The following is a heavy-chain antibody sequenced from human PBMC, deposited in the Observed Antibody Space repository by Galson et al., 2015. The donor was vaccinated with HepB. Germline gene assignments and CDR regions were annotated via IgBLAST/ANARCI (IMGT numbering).Heavy chain of an antibody. CDR3: ARIWSGYSSSWYVEY. CDR1: GFSLSTRGMC. CDR2: IDWDDDK. D-gene: IGHD6-13*01. V-gene: IGHV2-70*11. Sequence: ALVKHTQTLTLTCTFSGFSLSTRGMCVSWIRQPPGKALEWLARIDWDDDKYYSTSLKTRLTISKDTSKNQVVLTMTNMDPVDTATYYCARIWSGYSSSWYVEYWGQGTLVTVSS. J-gene: IGHJ4*02.